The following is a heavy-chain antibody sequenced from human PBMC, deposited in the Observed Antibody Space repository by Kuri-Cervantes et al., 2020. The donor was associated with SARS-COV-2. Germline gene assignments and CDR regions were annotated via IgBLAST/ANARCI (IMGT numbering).Heavy chain of an antibody. D-gene: IGHD3-10*01. CDR2: TNPNSGNT. CDR3: ARVWYGSGMDV. V-gene: IGHV1-8*01. J-gene: IGHJ6*04. CDR1: GYTFTSYD. Sequence: GESLKISCKASGYTFTSYDINWVRQATGQGLEWMGWTNPNSGNTGYAQKFQGRVTMTRNTSISTAYMELSRLRSDDTAVYYCARVWYGSGMDVWGKGTTVTVSS.